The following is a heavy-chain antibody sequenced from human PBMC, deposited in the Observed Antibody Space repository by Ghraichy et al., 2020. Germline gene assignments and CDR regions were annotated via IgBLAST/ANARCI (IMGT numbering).Heavy chain of an antibody. Sequence: SETLSLTCTVSGGSISSYYWSWIRQPPGKGLEWIGYIYYSGSTNYNPSLKSRVTISVDTSKNQFSLKLSSVTAADTAVYYCARGGGYSSGWDDYWGQGTLVTVSS. CDR3: ARGGGYSSGWDDY. CDR1: GGSISSYY. CDR2: IYYSGST. J-gene: IGHJ4*02. D-gene: IGHD6-19*01. V-gene: IGHV4-59*01.